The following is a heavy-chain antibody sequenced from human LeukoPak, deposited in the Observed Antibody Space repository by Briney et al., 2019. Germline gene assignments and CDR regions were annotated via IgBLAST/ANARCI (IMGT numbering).Heavy chain of an antibody. CDR2: ISWNSGSI. Sequence: QPGRSLRLSCAASGFTFNDYAMHWVRQAPGKGLEWVSGISWNSGSIGYADSVKGRFTISRDNAKNSLYLQMNSLKPEDSAFYYCAKGDRNSYYSFDYWGQGALVTVSS. J-gene: IGHJ4*02. V-gene: IGHV3-9*01. CDR1: GFTFNDYA. D-gene: IGHD1-26*01. CDR3: AKGDRNSYYSFDY.